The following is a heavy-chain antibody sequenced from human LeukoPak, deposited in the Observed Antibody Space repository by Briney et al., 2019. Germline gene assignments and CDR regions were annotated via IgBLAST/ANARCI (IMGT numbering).Heavy chain of an antibody. V-gene: IGHV4-59*01. CDR3: AREGSGRIWYFDL. Sequence: SETLSLTCTVSGGSISSYYWSWIRQPPGKGLEWLGYIYYSGSTNYNPSLKSRVTISVDTSKNQVPLKLSSVTAADTAVYYCAREGSGRIWYFDLWGRGTLVTVSS. CDR2: IYYSGST. CDR1: GGSISSYY. D-gene: IGHD2-15*01. J-gene: IGHJ2*01.